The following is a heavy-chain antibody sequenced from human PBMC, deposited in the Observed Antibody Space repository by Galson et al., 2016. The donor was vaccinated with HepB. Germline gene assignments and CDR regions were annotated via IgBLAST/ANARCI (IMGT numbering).Heavy chain of an antibody. V-gene: IGHV3-30*03. CDR2: ISDDGSSK. Sequence: LRLPCAASGFPFRSYAMHWVRQAPGTGLERVAVISDDGSSKFYADSVKGRFSMSRDNSKSTLYLQMQSLRAEDTAVSYCARDCSGWEVRGGALDIGGQGTVFTV. J-gene: IGHJ3*02. D-gene: IGHD1-26*01. CDR3: ARDCSGWEVRGGALDI. CDR1: GFPFRSYA.